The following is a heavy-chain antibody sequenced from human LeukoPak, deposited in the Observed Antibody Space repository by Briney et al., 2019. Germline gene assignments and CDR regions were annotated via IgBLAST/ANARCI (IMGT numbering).Heavy chain of an antibody. D-gene: IGHD2-2*01. V-gene: IGHV4-59*12. Sequence: PSETLSLTCTVSGGSMSSYYWSWIRQPPGKGLEWIGYIYYSGSTNYNPSLKSRVTISVDTSKNQFSLKLSSVTAADTAVYYCARVHRLRYCSSTSCPGRWFDPWGQGTLVTVSS. CDR1: GGSMSSYY. CDR2: IYYSGST. CDR3: ARVHRLRYCSSTSCPGRWFDP. J-gene: IGHJ5*02.